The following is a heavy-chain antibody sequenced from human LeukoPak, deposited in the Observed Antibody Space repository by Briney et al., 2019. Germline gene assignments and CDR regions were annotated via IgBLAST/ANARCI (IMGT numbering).Heavy chain of an antibody. V-gene: IGHV3-21*01. Sequence: PGGSLRLSCAASGFTFSYYNMNWVRQAPGKGLEWVSFIDTTSSYIYYADSMKGRFTISRDNAKNSLYLEMNSLRAEDTAVYYCARGRSITILRGVAISDGFDMWGQGTMVIVSS. CDR3: ARGRSITILRGVAISDGFDM. CDR1: GFTFSYYN. D-gene: IGHD3-10*01. J-gene: IGHJ3*02. CDR2: IDTTSSYI.